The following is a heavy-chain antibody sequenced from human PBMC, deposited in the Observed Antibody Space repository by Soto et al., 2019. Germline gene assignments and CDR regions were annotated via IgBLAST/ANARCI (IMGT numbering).Heavy chain of an antibody. D-gene: IGHD2-15*01. V-gene: IGHV1-69*01. CDR2: IIPMFDTP. Sequence: QVQLVQSGAEVKKPGASVKVSCKASGYTFTGNYMHWVRQAPGQGFEWMGWIIPMFDTPIYAQKFQDRVTITADESTSTAYMQLSSLRSGDTAVYYCARSGGLDRDFNYWGQGSLVTVSS. CDR1: GYTFTGNY. CDR3: ARSGGLDRDFNY. J-gene: IGHJ4*02.